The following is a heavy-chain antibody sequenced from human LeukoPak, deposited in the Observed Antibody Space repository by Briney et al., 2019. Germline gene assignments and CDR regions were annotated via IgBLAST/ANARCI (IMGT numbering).Heavy chain of an antibody. CDR1: GFTFSSYA. Sequence: GGSLRLSCAASGFTFSSYAMHWVRQAPGKGLEWVAVISYDGSNKYYADSVKGRFTISRDNSKNTLYLQMNSLRAEDTAVYYCARDVSTYYDILTGYPADTWGQGTLVTVSS. V-gene: IGHV3-30-3*01. CDR3: ARDVSTYYDILTGYPADT. D-gene: IGHD3-9*01. CDR2: ISYDGSNK. J-gene: IGHJ4*02.